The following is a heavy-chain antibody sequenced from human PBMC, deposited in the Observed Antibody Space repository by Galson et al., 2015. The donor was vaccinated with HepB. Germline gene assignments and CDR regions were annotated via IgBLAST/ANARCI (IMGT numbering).Heavy chain of an antibody. D-gene: IGHD3-10*01. V-gene: IGHV3-74*01. J-gene: IGHJ4*02. CDR3: ARGGGYYGSGSETY. CDR2: VNNDGSST. CDR1: GFTFSNAW. Sequence: SLRLSCAASGFTFSNAWMSWVRQAPGKGLVWVSRVNNDGSSTSYADSVKGRFTISRDNAKNTLYLQMNSLRAEDTAVYYCARGGGYYGSGSETYWGQGTLVTVSS.